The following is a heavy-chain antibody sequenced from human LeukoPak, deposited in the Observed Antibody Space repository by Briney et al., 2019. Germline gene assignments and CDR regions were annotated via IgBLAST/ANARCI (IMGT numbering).Heavy chain of an antibody. CDR1: GYSFTSYW. Sequence: GESLKISCKGSGYSFTSYWIGWVRQMPGKGLEWMGIIYPGDSDTRYSPSFQGQVTISADKSISTAYLQWSSLKASDTAMYYCARPGSSSSWGRLIAYWGQGTLVTASS. V-gene: IGHV5-51*01. CDR2: IYPGDSDT. CDR3: ARPGSSSSWGRLIAY. D-gene: IGHD6-6*01. J-gene: IGHJ4*02.